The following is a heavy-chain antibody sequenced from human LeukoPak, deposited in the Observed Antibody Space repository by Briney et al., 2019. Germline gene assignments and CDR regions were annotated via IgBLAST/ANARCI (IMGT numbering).Heavy chain of an antibody. CDR3: ARESYDSSGYYFDY. J-gene: IGHJ4*02. V-gene: IGHV3-30*03. Sequence: GGSLRLSCAASGFTFSSYAMSWVRQAPGKGLEWVAVISYDGSNKYYADSVKGRFTISRDNSKNTLYLQMNSLRAEDTAVYYCARESYDSSGYYFDYWGQGTLVSVSS. CDR2: ISYDGSNK. CDR1: GFTFSSYA. D-gene: IGHD3-22*01.